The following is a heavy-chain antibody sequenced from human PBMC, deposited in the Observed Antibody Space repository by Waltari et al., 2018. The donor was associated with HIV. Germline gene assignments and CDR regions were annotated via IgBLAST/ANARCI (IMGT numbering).Heavy chain of an antibody. CDR1: GGYISSSNW. J-gene: IGHJ6*02. D-gene: IGHD3-22*01. V-gene: IGHV4-4*02. CDR2: VYHSGST. CDR3: ARVQSAYYDSSGYYGIFYYYYGMDV. Sequence: QVQLQESGPGLVKPSGTLSLTCAVSGGYISSSNWWSWVREPRGKGLGGSGEVYHSGSTNYNPSLKSRVTISVDKSKNQFSLKLSSVTAADTAVYYCARVQSAYYDSSGYYGIFYYYYGMDVWGQGTTVTVSS.